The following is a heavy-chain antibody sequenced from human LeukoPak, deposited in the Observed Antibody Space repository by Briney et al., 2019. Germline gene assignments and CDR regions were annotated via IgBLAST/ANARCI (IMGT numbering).Heavy chain of an antibody. Sequence: PSETLSLTCTVSGGSISSSSYYWGWIRQPPGKGLGWIGSIYYSGSTYYNPSLKSRVTISVDTSKNQFSLKLSSVTAEDTAVYYCARRPTTYYEYYFYHAMDVWGQGTTVTVSS. V-gene: IGHV4-39*07. CDR1: GGSISSSSYY. CDR2: IYYSGST. CDR3: ARRPTTYYEYYFYHAMDV. J-gene: IGHJ6*02. D-gene: IGHD3-22*01.